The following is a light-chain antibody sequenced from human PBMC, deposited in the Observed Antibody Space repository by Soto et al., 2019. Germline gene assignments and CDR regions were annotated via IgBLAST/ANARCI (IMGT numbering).Light chain of an antibody. V-gene: IGKV1-33*01. CDR3: QQYDDLPIT. J-gene: IGKJ5*01. CDR2: DAS. CDR1: QYIDKF. Sequence: DIQMTQSPSSLSASVGDRLTITCQASQYIDKFLNWYQQKPGKPPKLLIDDASNLATGVPSRFSGRGSGTDFTFTISSLQTEDVATYYCQQYDDLPITFGQGTRLEIK.